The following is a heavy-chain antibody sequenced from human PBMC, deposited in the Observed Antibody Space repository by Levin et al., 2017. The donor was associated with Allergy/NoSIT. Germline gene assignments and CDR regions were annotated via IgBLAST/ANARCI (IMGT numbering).Heavy chain of an antibody. CDR2: IDSKGYSI. V-gene: IGHV3-11*01. D-gene: IGHD6-13*01. Sequence: GESLKISCAASGFNFRDSYINWIRQAPGKGLEWFSYIDSKGYSIKYADSVKGRFTISRDNAKNLVYLQMNRLRGEDTAVYYCARGRQQSLPGYYYFYGMDVWGQGTTVTVSS. CDR1: GFNFRDSY. CDR3: ARGRQQSLPGYYYFYGMDV. J-gene: IGHJ6*02.